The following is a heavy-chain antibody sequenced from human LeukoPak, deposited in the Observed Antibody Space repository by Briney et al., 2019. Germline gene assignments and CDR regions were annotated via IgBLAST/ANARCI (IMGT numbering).Heavy chain of an antibody. Sequence: PSENLSLTCTVSGGSISSGGYYWSWIRQPPGKGLEWIGSLYYSGSTYYNPSLKSRVTISVDTSKNQFSLKLSSVTAADTAVYYCAITTPMATMTNFDYWGQGTLVTVSS. J-gene: IGHJ4*02. V-gene: IGHV4-39*01. CDR2: LYYSGST. CDR1: GGSISSGGYY. D-gene: IGHD5-24*01. CDR3: AITTPMATMTNFDY.